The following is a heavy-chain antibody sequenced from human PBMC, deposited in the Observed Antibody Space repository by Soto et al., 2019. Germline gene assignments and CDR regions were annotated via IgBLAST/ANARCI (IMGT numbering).Heavy chain of an antibody. V-gene: IGHV3-74*01. CDR2: INSDGSST. D-gene: IGHD6-13*01. CDR1: GFTFSSYW. CDR3: ARAGVGSWPIIDFDY. Sequence: GGFLRLSCAASGFTFSSYWMHWVRQAPGKGLVWVSRINSDGSSTSYADSVKGRFTISRDNAKNTLYLQMNSLRAEDTAVYYCARAGVGSWPIIDFDYWGQGTLVTVSS. J-gene: IGHJ4*02.